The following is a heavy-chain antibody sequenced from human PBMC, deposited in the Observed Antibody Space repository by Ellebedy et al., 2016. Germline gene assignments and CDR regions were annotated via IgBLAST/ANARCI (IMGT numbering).Heavy chain of an antibody. J-gene: IGHJ4*02. D-gene: IGHD6-13*01. Sequence: SETLSLXXTVSGGSISSSDYYWGWIRQPPGKGLEWIGSIYYNGTIYYNPSLKGRVTISVDTSKKQFSLRLSSVTAADTAMFYCARLLKYSSSWYMGDFDFWGQGTLITVSS. CDR2: IYYNGTI. V-gene: IGHV4-39*07. CDR1: GGSISSSDYY. CDR3: ARLLKYSSSWYMGDFDF.